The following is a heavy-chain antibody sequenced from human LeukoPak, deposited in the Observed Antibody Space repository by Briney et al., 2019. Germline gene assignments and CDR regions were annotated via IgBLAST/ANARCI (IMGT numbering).Heavy chain of an antibody. CDR2: ICGSGGST. CDR3: AKAGMTYYYDSSGPPPGYFDD. Sequence: GGSLRLSCAASGFTFSSYAMSWVRQAPGKGLEWVSAICGSGGSTYYADSVKGRFTISRDNSKNTLYLQMNSLRAEDTAVYYCAKAGMTYYYDSSGPPPGYFDDWGQGTLVTVSS. D-gene: IGHD3-22*01. J-gene: IGHJ4*03. V-gene: IGHV3-23*01. CDR1: GFTFSSYA.